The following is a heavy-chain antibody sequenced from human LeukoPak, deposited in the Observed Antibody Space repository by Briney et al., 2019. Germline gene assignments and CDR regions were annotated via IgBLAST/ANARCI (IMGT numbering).Heavy chain of an antibody. CDR3: ARTLSSSWYLGEFDP. V-gene: IGHV4-38-2*02. Sequence: SETLSLTCIVSGYSITSGYYWGWIRQPPGKGLEWIGSIYHSGDTYYNPSLKSRVTISVDTSKNQFSLKLSSVTAADTAVYYCARTLSSSWYLGEFDPWGQGTLVTVSS. J-gene: IGHJ5*02. CDR2: IYHSGDT. D-gene: IGHD6-13*01. CDR1: GYSITSGYY.